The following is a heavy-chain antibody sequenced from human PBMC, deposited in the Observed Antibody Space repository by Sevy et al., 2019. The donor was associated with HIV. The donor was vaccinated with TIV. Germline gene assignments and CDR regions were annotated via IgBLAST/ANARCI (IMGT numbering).Heavy chain of an antibody. CDR1: GGSIRTGDYY. Sequence: SETLSLTCGVSGGSIRTGDYYWSWIRQRPGKGLEWMGYIYKRGNVHYRRSLKSRLLISVDTSKNHFSLDLRSVTAADTAIYYCATGRGGYTDGNFYYYYGMDVWGHGTTVTVSS. J-gene: IGHJ6*02. CDR2: IYKRGNV. CDR3: ATGRGGYTDGNFYYYYGMDV. V-gene: IGHV4-31*11. D-gene: IGHD5-18*01.